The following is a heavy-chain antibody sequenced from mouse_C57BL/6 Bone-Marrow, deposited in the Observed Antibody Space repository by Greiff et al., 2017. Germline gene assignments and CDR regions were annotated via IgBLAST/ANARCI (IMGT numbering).Heavy chain of an antibody. CDR2: TFYSGIT. Sequence: DVKLQESGPSLVRPSQTLSLTCTVTGFSINSDCYWIWIRQFPGNKLEYIGYTFYSGITYYNPSLESRTYITRDTSKNQFSLKLSSVTSEDTATYDCARDGQYYCGSSPAWFAYWGQGTLVTVSA. CDR1: GFSINSDCY. CDR3: ARDGQYYCGSSPAWFAY. V-gene: IGHV3-3*01. J-gene: IGHJ3*01. D-gene: IGHD1-1*01.